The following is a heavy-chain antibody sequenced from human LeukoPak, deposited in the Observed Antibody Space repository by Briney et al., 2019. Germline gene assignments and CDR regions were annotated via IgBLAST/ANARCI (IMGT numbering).Heavy chain of an antibody. V-gene: IGHV4-59*13. CDR1: GGTISSYY. Sequence: SETLSLTCTASGGTISSYYRRWIRQPPGKGLEWIGYIYYDGSTTYNPSLKSGGTISVDTYSKHLFLQLSTVTTADTAVYYCGSTNYNAAHKSRVTISVDTSKNQFSLKLSSVTAADAAVYYCARELSSEVVPAAGFDYWGQGNLVTVSS. CDR3: GSTNYNAAHKSRVTISVDTSKNQFSLKLSSVTAADAAVYYCARELSSEVVPAAGFDY. CDR2: IYYDGST. D-gene: IGHD3-10*01. J-gene: IGHJ4*02.